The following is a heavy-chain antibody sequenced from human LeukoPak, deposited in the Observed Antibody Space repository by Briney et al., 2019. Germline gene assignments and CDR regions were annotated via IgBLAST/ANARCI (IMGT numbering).Heavy chain of an antibody. CDR3: ARAVFGVVTVHYYYYMDV. V-gene: IGHV1-18*01. CDR1: GYTFTSYG. CDR2: ISAYNGNT. D-gene: IGHD3-3*01. J-gene: IGHJ6*03. Sequence: ASVKVSCKASGYTFTSYGISWVRQAPGQGLEWMGWISAYNGNTNYAQKLQGRVTMTTDTSTSTAYMELRSLRSDETAVYYCARAVFGVVTVHYYYYMDVWGKGTTVTVSS.